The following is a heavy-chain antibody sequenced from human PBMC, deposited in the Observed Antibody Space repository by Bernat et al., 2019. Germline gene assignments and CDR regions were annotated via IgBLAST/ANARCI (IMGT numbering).Heavy chain of an antibody. V-gene: IGHV3-64*01. Sequence: VQLVESGGGVVQPGRSLRLSCAASGFMFTKYAMHWVRQAPGKGPEYLSSILGSGDSTQYANSVKGRFIISRDNSKNTLYLHMGSLRPDDIAVYYCARDKDGGYAFDHWGQGTMVTVSS. D-gene: IGHD5-12*01. CDR3: ARDKDGGYAFDH. CDR1: GFMFTKYA. CDR2: ILGSGDST. J-gene: IGHJ4*02.